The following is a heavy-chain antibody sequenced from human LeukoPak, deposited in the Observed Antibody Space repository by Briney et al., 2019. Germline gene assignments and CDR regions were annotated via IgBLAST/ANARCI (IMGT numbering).Heavy chain of an antibody. V-gene: IGHV3-73*01. J-gene: IGHJ4*02. CDR1: GFTFSGSA. D-gene: IGHD3-22*01. CDR3: TSQGPYDSSGYYDY. CDR2: IRSKANSYAT. Sequence: GGSLRVSCAASGFTFSGSAMHWVRQASGKGLEWVGRIRSKANSYATAYAASVKGRFTISRDDSKNTAYLQMNSLKTEDTAVYYCTSQGPYDSSGYYDYWGQGTLVTVSS.